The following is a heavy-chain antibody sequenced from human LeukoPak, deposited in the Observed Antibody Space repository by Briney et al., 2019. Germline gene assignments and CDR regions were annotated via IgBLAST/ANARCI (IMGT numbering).Heavy chain of an antibody. V-gene: IGHV3-48*02. D-gene: IGHD2-21*02. CDR2: ISSGSSTV. J-gene: IGHJ4*02. CDR1: GFTFSSYS. Sequence: PGGSLRLSCAASGFTFSSYSMNWVRQAPGKGLEWVSYISSGSSTVYYADSAKGRFTVSRDNAKNSLYLQMNSLRDEDTAVYYCASLDSVVVTAMGYYWGQGTLVTVSS. CDR3: ASLDSVVVTAMGYY.